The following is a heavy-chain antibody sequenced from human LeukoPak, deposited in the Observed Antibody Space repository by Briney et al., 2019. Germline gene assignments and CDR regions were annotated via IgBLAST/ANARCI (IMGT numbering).Heavy chain of an antibody. CDR2: ISYDGSNK. J-gene: IGHJ4*02. CDR3: AKETYARDPIN. Sequence: GGSLRLSCAASGFTFSSYGMHWVRQAPGKGLEWVAVISYDGSNKYYADSVKGRFTISRDNSKNTLYLQMNSLRAEDTAVYYCAKETYARDPINWGQGTLVTVSS. CDR1: GFTFSSYG. V-gene: IGHV3-30*18.